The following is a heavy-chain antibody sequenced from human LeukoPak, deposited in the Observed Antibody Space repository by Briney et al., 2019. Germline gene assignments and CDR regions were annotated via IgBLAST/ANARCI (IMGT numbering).Heavy chain of an antibody. CDR3: VLSVGGLCGAVDD. CDR1: GFTFSSYA. CDR2: ISGSGGST. J-gene: IGHJ4*02. Sequence: GSLRLSCAASGFTFSSYAMSWVRQAPGKGLEWVSTISGSGGSTYYADSVKGRFTISRDNSKNTLHLQMNSLRAEDTAVYFCVLSVGGLCGAVDDWGQGILVTVSS. D-gene: IGHD3-16*01. V-gene: IGHV3-23*01.